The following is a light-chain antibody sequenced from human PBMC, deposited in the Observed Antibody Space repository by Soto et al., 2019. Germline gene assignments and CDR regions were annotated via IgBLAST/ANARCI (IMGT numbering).Light chain of an antibody. V-gene: IGKV1-39*01. CDR1: QSIVRN. J-gene: IGKJ4*01. Sequence: IQMTQSPSSLSASVGDRVTITCRASQSIVRNLNWYQQKPGKAPELVIYTASNLESGVPSRFSGSGSGTDFALTISSLQPEDSAVYYCQQSHSSPLSFGGGTKVEFK. CDR2: TAS. CDR3: QQSHSSPLS.